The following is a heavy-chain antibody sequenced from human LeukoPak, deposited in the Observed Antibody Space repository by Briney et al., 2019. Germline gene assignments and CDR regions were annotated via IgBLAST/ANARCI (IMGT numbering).Heavy chain of an antibody. CDR2: ISGSGSTT. D-gene: IGHD3-9*01. Sequence: GGSLRLSCAASGFTFSSYAMSWVRQAPGKGLEWVSAISGSGSTTYYADPVKGRFTISRDNSKNTLYLQMNSLRAEDTAVYYCARDVSEYYDILTGGNWFDPWGQGTLVTVSS. V-gene: IGHV3-23*01. J-gene: IGHJ5*02. CDR1: GFTFSSYA. CDR3: ARDVSEYYDILTGGNWFDP.